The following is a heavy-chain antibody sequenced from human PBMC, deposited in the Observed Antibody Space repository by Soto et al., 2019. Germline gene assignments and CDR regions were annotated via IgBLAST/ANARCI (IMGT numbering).Heavy chain of an antibody. D-gene: IGHD2-15*01. CDR2: ISWNSGSI. Sequence: EVQLVESGGGLVQPGRSLRLSCAASGFTFDDYAMHWVRQAPGKGLEWVSGISWNSGSIGYADSVKGRFTISRDNAKNSLYLQMNSLRAEDTDLYYCAKQQHAGGYSRGSPTKYYYYMDVWGKGTTVTVSS. V-gene: IGHV3-9*01. CDR3: AKQQHAGGYSRGSPTKYYYYMDV. CDR1: GFTFDDYA. J-gene: IGHJ6*03.